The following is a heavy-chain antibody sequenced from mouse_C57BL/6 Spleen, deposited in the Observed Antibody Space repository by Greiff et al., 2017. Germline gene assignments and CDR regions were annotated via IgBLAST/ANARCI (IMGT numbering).Heavy chain of an antibody. CDR3: ASTLRRDWYFDV. D-gene: IGHD2-4*01. CDR2: IHPNSGST. V-gene: IGHV1-64*01. CDR1: GYTFTSYW. Sequence: VQLQQPGAELVKPGASVKLSCKASGYTFTSYWMHWVKQRPGQGLEWIGMIHPNSGSTNYNEKFKSKATLTVDKSSSTAYMQLSSLTSEDSAVYYCASTLRRDWYFDVWGTGTTVTVSS. J-gene: IGHJ1*03.